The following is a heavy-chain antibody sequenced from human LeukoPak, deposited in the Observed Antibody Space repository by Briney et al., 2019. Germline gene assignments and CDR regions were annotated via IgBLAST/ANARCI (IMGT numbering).Heavy chain of an antibody. CDR2: ISWNSGTI. J-gene: IGHJ3*02. CDR1: GFTFDDYA. Sequence: QPGRSLRLSCAASGFTFDDYAMHWVRHAPGKGLEWVSGISWNSGTIGYADSVKGRFTISRDNAKNSLYLQMHSLRAEDTAFYFCAKDVTGTGAFDIWGQGTMVTVSS. CDR3: AKDVTGTGAFDI. D-gene: IGHD1-7*01. V-gene: IGHV3-9*01.